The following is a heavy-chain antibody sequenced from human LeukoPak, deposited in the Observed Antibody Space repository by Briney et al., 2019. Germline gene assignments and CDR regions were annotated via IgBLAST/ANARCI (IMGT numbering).Heavy chain of an antibody. Sequence: PSETLSLTCTVSGGSISSYYWSWIRQPPGKGLEWIGYIYYSGSTNYNPSLKSRVTISVDTSKNQFSLKLSSVTAADTAVYDCARRVSTVLGDWFDPWGQGTLVTVSS. CDR3: ARRVSTVLGDWFDP. CDR2: IYYSGST. CDR1: GGSISSYY. D-gene: IGHD5/OR15-5a*01. V-gene: IGHV4-59*01. J-gene: IGHJ5*02.